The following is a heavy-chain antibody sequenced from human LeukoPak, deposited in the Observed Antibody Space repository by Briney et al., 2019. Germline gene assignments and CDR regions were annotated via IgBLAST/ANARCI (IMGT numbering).Heavy chain of an antibody. CDR3: ARDFESGWLGSLDY. D-gene: IGHD6-19*01. V-gene: IGHV3-30*04. CDR2: ISYDGSNK. CDR1: GFTFSSYA. Sequence: GGSLRLSCAASGFTFSSYAIHWVRQAPGKGLEWVAVISYDGSNKYYADSVKGRFTISRDNAKNSLYLQMNSLRAEDTAVYYCARDFESGWLGSLDYWGQGTLVTVSS. J-gene: IGHJ4*02.